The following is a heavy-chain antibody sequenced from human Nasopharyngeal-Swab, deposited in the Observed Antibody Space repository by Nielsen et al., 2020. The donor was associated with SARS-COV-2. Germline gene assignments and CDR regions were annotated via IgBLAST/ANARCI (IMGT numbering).Heavy chain of an antibody. Sequence: WIRQPPGKGLEYVSAISSSGGSTYYANSVKGRFTISRDNSKDTLYLQMGSLRAEDMAVYYCARTPLGYYYYYMDVWGKGTTVTVSS. V-gene: IGHV3-64*01. J-gene: IGHJ6*03. CDR2: ISSSGGST. CDR3: ARTPLGYYYYYMDV.